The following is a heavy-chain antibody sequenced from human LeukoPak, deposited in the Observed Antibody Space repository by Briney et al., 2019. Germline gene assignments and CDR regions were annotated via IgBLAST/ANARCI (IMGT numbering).Heavy chain of an antibody. CDR2: IIPIFEAA. CDR3: ASPRTSSGYTLDAFDI. CDR1: GGTFSNHA. J-gene: IGHJ3*02. D-gene: IGHD3-22*01. Sequence: ASVKVSCKASGGTFSNHAISWVRQAPGHGLEWMGRIIPIFEAAHYAQKFQGRDTITADKSTRTAYMELSSLRSEDTAIYYCASPRTSSGYTLDAFDIWGQGTMVTVSS. V-gene: IGHV1-69*06.